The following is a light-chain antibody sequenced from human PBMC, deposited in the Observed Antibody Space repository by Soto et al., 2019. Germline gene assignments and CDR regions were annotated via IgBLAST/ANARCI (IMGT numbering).Light chain of an antibody. CDR3: SSYAGSNTLVV. Sequence: QLVLTQPASVSGSPGQSITISCTGTTADVGGYDYVYWYQQHPGKSPKLMIYDVTHRPSGVSARFSGSKSGTTASLTISGLQAEDEADYYCSSYAGSNTLVVFGGGTKLTVL. V-gene: IGLV2-14*01. CDR1: TADVGGYDY. J-gene: IGLJ2*01. CDR2: DVT.